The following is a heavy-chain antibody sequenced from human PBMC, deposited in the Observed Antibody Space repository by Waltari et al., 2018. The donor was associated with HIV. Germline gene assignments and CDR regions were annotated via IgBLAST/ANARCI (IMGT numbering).Heavy chain of an antibody. CDR2: ISSSSNYI. Sequence: RQAPGKGLEWVSSISSSSNYIYYTDSVKGRFTISRDNAKNSLFLQMNSLRAEDTAVYYCARERKSVSIAAAGYYYYYGMDVWGQGTTVTVSS. J-gene: IGHJ6*02. D-gene: IGHD6-13*01. CDR3: ARERKSVSIAAAGYYYYYGMDV. V-gene: IGHV3-21*01.